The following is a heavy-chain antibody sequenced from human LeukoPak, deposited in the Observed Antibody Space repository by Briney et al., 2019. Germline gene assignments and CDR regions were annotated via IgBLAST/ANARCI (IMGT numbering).Heavy chain of an antibody. D-gene: IGHD3-22*01. Sequence: PSETLSLTCTVSGGSISSSNYYWGWIRQPPGKGLEWIGSIYYSGSTYYNPSLKSRVTISVDTSKNQFSLKLSSVTAADTAVYYCARHMDYDSSGSSYYYYGMDVWGQGTTVTVSS. V-gene: IGHV4-39*01. CDR2: IYYSGST. J-gene: IGHJ6*02. CDR3: ARHMDYDSSGSSYYYYGMDV. CDR1: GGSISSSNYY.